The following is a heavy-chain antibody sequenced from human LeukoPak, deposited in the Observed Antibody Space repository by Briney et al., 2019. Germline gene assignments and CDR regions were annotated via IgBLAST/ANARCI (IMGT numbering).Heavy chain of an antibody. CDR2: INEDGSTT. CDR3: VRDLGGRSGH. J-gene: IGHJ4*02. CDR1: GFTFSSNW. V-gene: IGHV3-74*01. D-gene: IGHD1-26*01. Sequence: GGSLRLSCAASGFTFSSNWMHWVRQAPGKGLVWVSRINEDGSTTNYADSVRGRSTIFRDNAKNTLYLQMNGLRAEDTAVYYCVRDLGGRSGHWGQGTLVTVSS.